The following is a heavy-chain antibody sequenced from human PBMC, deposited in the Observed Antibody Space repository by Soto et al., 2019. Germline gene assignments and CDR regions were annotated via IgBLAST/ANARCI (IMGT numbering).Heavy chain of an antibody. CDR2: ISYDGGNE. CDR3: AKDVSRLAADYYFDY. J-gene: IGHJ4*02. CDR1: GFTFSSYG. V-gene: IGHV3-30*18. D-gene: IGHD3-16*01. Sequence: GGSLRLSCATSGFTFSSYGMHWVRQAPGKGLGWVAVISYDGGNEYNADSVRGRFTVSRDNSKNTLYLQMNSLRPEDTAVYYCAKDVSRLAADYYFDYWGQGTLVTVSS.